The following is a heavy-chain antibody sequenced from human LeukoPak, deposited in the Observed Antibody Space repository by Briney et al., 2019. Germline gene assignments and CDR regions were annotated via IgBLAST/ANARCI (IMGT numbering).Heavy chain of an antibody. V-gene: IGHV3-7*01. J-gene: IGHJ4*02. CDR1: GFAFSNYW. CDR2: IKQDGSEK. Sequence: GGSLRLSCAASGFAFSNYWMSWVRQAPGKGLEWVANIKQDGSEKYYVDSVKGRFTISRDNTKNSLYLQMNSLRAEDTAVYYCVGGDYWGQGTLVTVSS. CDR3: VGGDY.